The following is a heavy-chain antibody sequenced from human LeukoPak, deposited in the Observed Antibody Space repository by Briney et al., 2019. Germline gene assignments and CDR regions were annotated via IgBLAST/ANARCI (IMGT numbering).Heavy chain of an antibody. CDR3: ARDLVAADAFDI. V-gene: IGHV1-18*01. D-gene: IGHD6-25*01. J-gene: IGHJ3*02. CDR2: ISAYNGNT. CDR1: GYTFTSYG. Sequence: ASVKVSCKASGYTFTSYGISWVLQAPGQGLEWMGWISAYNGNTNYAQKLQGRVTMTTDTSTSTAYMELRSLRSDDTAVYYCARDLVAADAFDIWGQGTMVTVSS.